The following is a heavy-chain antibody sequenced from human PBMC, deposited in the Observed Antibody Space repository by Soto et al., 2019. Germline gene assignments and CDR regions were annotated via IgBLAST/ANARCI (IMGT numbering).Heavy chain of an antibody. CDR1: GFTFSSYA. V-gene: IGHV3-64*01. CDR3: ARRIPFGYGMDV. CDR2: ITSSGGYT. Sequence: EVQLVESGGGLVQSGGSLRLSCAASGFTFSSYAMHWVRQAPGKGLEYVSVITSSGGYTDYASSVKGRFTISRDNSKNTLYLQMGSLRAEDMAVYYCARRIPFGYGMDVWGQGTTVTVSS. J-gene: IGHJ6*02. D-gene: IGHD2-21*01.